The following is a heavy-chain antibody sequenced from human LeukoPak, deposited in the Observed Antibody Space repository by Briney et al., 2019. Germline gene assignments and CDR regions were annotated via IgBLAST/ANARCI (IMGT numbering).Heavy chain of an antibody. Sequence: PGGSLRLSCAASGFTFSSCWMHWVRQTPGKGLVWVSRINNDGSATSYADSVKDRFTISRDNAKNSLYLQMNSLRAEDTAVYYCARRGVLWFGELFYYGMDVWGQGTTVTVSS. V-gene: IGHV3-74*01. J-gene: IGHJ6*02. CDR1: GFTFSSCW. CDR3: ARRGVLWFGELFYYGMDV. CDR2: INNDGSAT. D-gene: IGHD3-10*01.